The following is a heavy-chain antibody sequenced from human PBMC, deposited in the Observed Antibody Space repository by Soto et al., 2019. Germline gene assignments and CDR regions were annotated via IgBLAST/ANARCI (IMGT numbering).Heavy chain of an antibody. J-gene: IGHJ4*02. Sequence: SVKVSCKASGGTFSSYAISWVRQAPGQGLEWMGGIIPIFGTANYAQKFQGRVTITADESTSTAYMELSSLRSEDTAVYYCARDPDLKDCSGGSCYSGYWGQGTLVTVSS. CDR3: ARDPDLKDCSGGSCYSGY. D-gene: IGHD2-15*01. CDR2: IIPIFGTA. CDR1: GGTFSSYA. V-gene: IGHV1-69*13.